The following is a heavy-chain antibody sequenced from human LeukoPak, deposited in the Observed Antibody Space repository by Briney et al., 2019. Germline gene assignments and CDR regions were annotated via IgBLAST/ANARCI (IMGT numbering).Heavy chain of an antibody. Sequence: GGSLRLSCAASGLTFSNYWMHWVRQAPGKGLVWVSRINSDGSDTRYADSVKGRFTISRDNAKSTLYLQMNSLRVEDTAVYYCISSSPNFDYWGQGTLVTVSS. V-gene: IGHV3-74*01. CDR2: INSDGSDT. CDR3: ISSSPNFDY. J-gene: IGHJ4*02. CDR1: GLTFSNYW.